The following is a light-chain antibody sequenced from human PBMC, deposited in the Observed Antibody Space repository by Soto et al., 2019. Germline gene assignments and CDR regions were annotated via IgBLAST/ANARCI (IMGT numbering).Light chain of an antibody. V-gene: IGKV3-20*01. J-gene: IGKJ4*01. Sequence: VLTQSPGTLSLSPGERATLSCRASQSVSSSHLAWYQQKPGQAPRLLIYGTSSRATGIPDRFSGSGSGTDFTLSISRLEPEDFAGYYCQQYGLSLLTFGGGTNVEIK. CDR1: QSVSSSH. CDR3: QQYGLSLLT. CDR2: GTS.